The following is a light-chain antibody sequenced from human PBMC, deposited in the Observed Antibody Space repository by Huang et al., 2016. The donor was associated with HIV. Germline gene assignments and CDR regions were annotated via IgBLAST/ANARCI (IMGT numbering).Light chain of an antibody. V-gene: IGKV1-27*01. CDR3: QRYNSAPLT. CDR2: GAS. Sequence: DIEMTQSPSSLSASIGDTVTITCRASQGIDTYLAWYQQKPGKVPELLLYGASTLQPGIPSRFSGSGSETDFSLTINNLQPEDVATYFCQRYNSAPLTFGGGTKVAIK. CDR1: QGIDTY. J-gene: IGKJ4*01.